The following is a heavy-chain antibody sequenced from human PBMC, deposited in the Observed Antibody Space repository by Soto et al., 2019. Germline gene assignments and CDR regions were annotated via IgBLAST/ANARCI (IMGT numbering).Heavy chain of an antibody. V-gene: IGHV3-7*05. CDR1: GFTFSTYW. D-gene: IGHD6-19*01. J-gene: IGHJ4*02. Sequence: GGSLRLSCAASGFTFSTYWMSWFRQTSGKGLEWVANINEDGSERYYVDSVKGRFTISRDNAKNSLYLQMNSLRGEDTAVYYCAREPDVYSSGWYYFDYWGQGTLVTVSS. CDR3: AREPDVYSSGWYYFDY. CDR2: INEDGSER.